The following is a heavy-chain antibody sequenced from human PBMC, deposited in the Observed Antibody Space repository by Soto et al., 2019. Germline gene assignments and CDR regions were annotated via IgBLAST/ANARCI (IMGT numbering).Heavy chain of an antibody. CDR1: GFRFDDHA. V-gene: IGHV3-9*01. CDR2: LGWNSGGI. J-gene: IGHJ4*02. Sequence: EVQLVESGGGLVQPGRSLRLSCVGSGFRFDDHAMHWVRQTPGKGLGWVSGLGWNSGGIDYADFVKGRFTISRDNAKNSLYLQMNSLRPEDTALYFCARLRYSSDSGNFDYWGQGTLVTVSS. CDR3: ARLRYSSDSGNFDY. D-gene: IGHD3-22*01.